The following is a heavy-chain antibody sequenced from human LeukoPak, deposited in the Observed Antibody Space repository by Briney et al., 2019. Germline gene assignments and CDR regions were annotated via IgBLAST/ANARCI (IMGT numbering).Heavy chain of an antibody. CDR3: AKKAPSYYDSSGYHPAEYFQH. CDR2: ISGSGGST. CDR1: GFTFSSHG. J-gene: IGHJ1*01. D-gene: IGHD3-22*01. V-gene: IGHV3-23*01. Sequence: GGSLRLSCAASGFTFSSHGMNWVRQAPGKGLEWVSAISGSGGSTYYADSVKGRFTISRDNSKNTLYLQMNSLRAEDTAVYYCAKKAPSYYDSSGYHPAEYFQHWGQGTLVTVSS.